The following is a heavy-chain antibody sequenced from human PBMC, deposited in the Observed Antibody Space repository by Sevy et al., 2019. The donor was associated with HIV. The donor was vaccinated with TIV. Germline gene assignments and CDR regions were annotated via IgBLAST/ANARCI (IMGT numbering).Heavy chain of an antibody. D-gene: IGHD3-22*01. J-gene: IGHJ1*01. V-gene: IGHV1-24*01. CDR3: ATVKVYYYDSSGAFQH. CDR1: GYTLTELS. Sequence: ASVKVSCKVSGYTLTELSMHWVRQAPGKGLEWMGGFDPEDGETIYAQKFQGRVTMTEDTSTDTAYMELSSLRSEDTAVYYCATVKVYYYDSSGAFQHWGQGTLVTVSS. CDR2: FDPEDGET.